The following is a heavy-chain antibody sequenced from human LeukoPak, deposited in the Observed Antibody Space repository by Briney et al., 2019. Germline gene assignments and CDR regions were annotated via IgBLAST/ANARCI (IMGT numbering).Heavy chain of an antibody. J-gene: IGHJ4*02. CDR3: ARDPGYSYGYRADHYFDY. CDR1: GFTFSSYE. V-gene: IGHV3-7*03. Sequence: HAGGSLRLSCAASGFTFSSYEMSWVRQAPGKGLEWVANIKQDGSEKNYVESVKGRFTISRDNAKNSLYLQMNSLRAEDTAVYYCARDPGYSYGYRADHYFDYWGQGTLVTVSP. D-gene: IGHD5-18*01. CDR2: IKQDGSEK.